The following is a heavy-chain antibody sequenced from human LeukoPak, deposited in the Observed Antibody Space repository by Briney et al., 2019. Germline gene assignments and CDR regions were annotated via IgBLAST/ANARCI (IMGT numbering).Heavy chain of an antibody. J-gene: IGHJ4*02. CDR3: ANDPGYDYVEFPQPDY. D-gene: IGHD5-12*01. CDR1: GFTFSNAW. Sequence: GGSLRLSCAASGFTFSNAWMSWVRQAPGKGLEWVGRIKGKTDGGTTDYAAPVKGRFTISRDNSKNTLYLQMNSLRAEDTAVYYCANDPGYDYVEFPQPDYWGQGTLVTVSS. V-gene: IGHV3-15*01. CDR2: IKGKTDGGTT.